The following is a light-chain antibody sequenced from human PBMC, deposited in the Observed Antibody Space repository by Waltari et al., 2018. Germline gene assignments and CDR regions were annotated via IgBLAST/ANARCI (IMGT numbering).Light chain of an antibody. Sequence: EIVMTQSPATLYVSPGERATLSCRASQSVSSNLAWYQQKPGQAPRLLIYGASTRATGIPSSFSGSGSGTEFTLTISRLQSEDFAGYDCQHYNNWPPYTFGQGTKLEIK. CDR3: QHYNNWPPYT. V-gene: IGKV3-15*01. CDR1: QSVSSN. J-gene: IGKJ2*01. CDR2: GAS.